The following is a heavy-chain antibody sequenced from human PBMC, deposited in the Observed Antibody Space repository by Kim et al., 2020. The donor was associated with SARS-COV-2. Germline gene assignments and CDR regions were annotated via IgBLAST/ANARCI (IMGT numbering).Heavy chain of an antibody. D-gene: IGHD3-3*01. CDR2: IDPSDSYT. CDR3: ARHRYYDFWSGYYSPYYFDY. J-gene: IGHJ4*02. Sequence: GESLKISCKGSGYSFTSYWISWVRQMPGKGLEWMGRIDPSDSYTNYSPSFQGHVTISADKSISTAYLQWSSLKASDTAMYYCARHRYYDFWSGYYSPYYFDYWGQGTLVTVSS. V-gene: IGHV5-10-1*01. CDR1: GYSFTSYW.